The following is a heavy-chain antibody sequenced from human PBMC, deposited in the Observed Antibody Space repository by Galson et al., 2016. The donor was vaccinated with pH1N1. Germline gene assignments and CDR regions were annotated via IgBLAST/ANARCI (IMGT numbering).Heavy chain of an antibody. CDR2: ISGSGGNT. CDR3: ARDYYYHSSDSDAYDL. V-gene: IGHV3-23*01. D-gene: IGHD3-22*01. J-gene: IGHJ3*01. CDR1: GFTFISYA. Sequence: SLRLSCAASGFTFISYAMSWVRQAPGKGLEWVSVISGSGGNTYYGDSMKGRFTISRDNAKNSVFLEMNSLGAWDTAVYYCARDYYYHSSDSDAYDLWGHGTMVTVSS.